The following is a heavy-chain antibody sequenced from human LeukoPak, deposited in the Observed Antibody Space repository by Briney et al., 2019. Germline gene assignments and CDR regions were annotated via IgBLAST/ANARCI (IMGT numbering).Heavy chain of an antibody. J-gene: IGHJ6*03. CDR2: IKEDGSEQ. D-gene: IGHD6-13*01. CDR3: ARDPGIAAAGYYYCFYMDV. V-gene: IGHV3-7*01. CDR1: EFTFSSYW. Sequence: GGSLRLSCGASEFTFSSYWMSWVRQAPGKGLEWVANIKEDGSEQYYVDSVKGRFTVSRDNAKNSLYLQMNSLRAEDTAVYYCARDPGIAAAGYYYCFYMDVWGKGTTVTVSS.